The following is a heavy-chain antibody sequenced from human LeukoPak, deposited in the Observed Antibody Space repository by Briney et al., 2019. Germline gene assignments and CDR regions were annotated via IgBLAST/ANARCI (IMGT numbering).Heavy chain of an antibody. CDR2: ISGSGGST. CDR3: AKDFNYFPSIAAAGTEGGD. CDR1: GFTFSSYA. D-gene: IGHD6-13*01. J-gene: IGHJ4*02. V-gene: IGHV3-23*01. Sequence: QLGGSLRLSCAASGFTFSSYAMSWVRQAPGKGLEWVSAISGSGGSTYYADSVKGRFTISRDNSKNTLYLQMNSLRAEDTAVYYCAKDFNYFPSIAAAGTEGGDWGQGTLVTVSS.